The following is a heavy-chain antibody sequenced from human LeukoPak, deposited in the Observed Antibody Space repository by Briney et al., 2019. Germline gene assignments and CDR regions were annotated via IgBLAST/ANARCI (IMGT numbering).Heavy chain of an antibody. CDR1: GGSMSSYY. V-gene: IGHV4-59*03. D-gene: IGHD5-24*01. J-gene: IGHJ4*02. CDR3: ATGRDPYKTGH. Sequence: KPSETLSLTCTVSGGSMSSYYWSWIRQPPGKGLEWIGVICDNGNTDYNPSLKSRVTISVDTSKSQFSLKLNSLAAADTAVYYCATGRDPYKTGHWGQGTLVTVSS. CDR2: ICDNGNT.